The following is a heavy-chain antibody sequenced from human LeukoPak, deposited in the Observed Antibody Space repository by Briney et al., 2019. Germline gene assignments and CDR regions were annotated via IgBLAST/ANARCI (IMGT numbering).Heavy chain of an antibody. CDR1: GFTFSTYW. J-gene: IGHJ4*02. Sequence: GGSLRLSCSASGFTFSTYWMSWVRQAPGKGLEWVANMRRDGNEIYYLDSVRGRFTISRDNAKNSLYLQMNSLRAEDTAVYHCARLARRDGYNFDYWGQGTLVTVSS. CDR3: ARLARRDGYNFDY. CDR2: MRRDGNEI. V-gene: IGHV3-7*01. D-gene: IGHD5-24*01.